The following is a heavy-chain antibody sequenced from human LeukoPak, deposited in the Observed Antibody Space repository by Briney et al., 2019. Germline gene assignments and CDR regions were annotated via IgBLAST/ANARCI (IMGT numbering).Heavy chain of an antibody. J-gene: IGHJ3*02. Sequence: SETLSLTCTVSGGSISSGYYWGWIRQPPGKGLEWIGSIYHSGSTYYNPSLKSRVTISVDTSKNQFSLKLSSVTAADTAVYYCARVPIFWTSDAFDIWGQGTMVTVSS. V-gene: IGHV4-38-2*02. CDR1: GGSISSGYY. CDR2: IYHSGST. CDR3: ARVPIFWTSDAFDI. D-gene: IGHD3-9*01.